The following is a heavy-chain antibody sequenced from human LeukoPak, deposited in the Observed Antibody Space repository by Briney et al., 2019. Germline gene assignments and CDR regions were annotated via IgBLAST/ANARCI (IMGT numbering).Heavy chain of an antibody. CDR3: ARDSGVSSSFDY. V-gene: IGHV3-21*01. J-gene: IGHJ4*02. CDR2: ISSSSSYI. D-gene: IGHD6-6*01. Sequence: GGSLRLSCAASGFTFSSYSMNWVRQAPGKGLEWVSSISSSSSYIYYADSVKGRFTISRDNAKNSLYLQMNSLRAEDKAVYYCARDSGVSSSFDYWGQGTLVTVSS. CDR1: GFTFSSYS.